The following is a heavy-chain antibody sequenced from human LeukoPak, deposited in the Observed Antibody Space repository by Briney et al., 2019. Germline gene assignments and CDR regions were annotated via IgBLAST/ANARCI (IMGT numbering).Heavy chain of an antibody. CDR3: ARGYDSSGTNDY. J-gene: IGHJ4*02. CDR1: GYTFTSYD. V-gene: IGHV1-8*01. D-gene: IGHD3-22*01. Sequence: ASVKVSCKASGYTFTSYDINWVRQAIGQGLEWMGWMNPNSGNTGYAQKFQGRVTMTRNTSISTAYMELSSLRSEDTAVYYCARGYDSSGTNDYWGQGTLVTVSS. CDR2: MNPNSGNT.